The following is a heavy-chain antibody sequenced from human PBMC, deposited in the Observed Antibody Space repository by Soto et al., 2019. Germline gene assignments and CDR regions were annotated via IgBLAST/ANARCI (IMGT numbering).Heavy chain of an antibody. Sequence: QVQLQQWGAGPLRPLETLSLTCGVSGGSFSGYYWAWIRQSPGKGLEWIGEINDRGSINYNPSLKSRVSISVDASKNHYPLNLRSATAADTAVYYCARESHDILTGPPWVWYFDLWGRGTLVTVSS. J-gene: IGHJ2*01. V-gene: IGHV4-34*01. CDR2: INDRGSI. D-gene: IGHD3-9*01. CDR1: GGSFSGYY. CDR3: ARESHDILTGPPWVWYFDL.